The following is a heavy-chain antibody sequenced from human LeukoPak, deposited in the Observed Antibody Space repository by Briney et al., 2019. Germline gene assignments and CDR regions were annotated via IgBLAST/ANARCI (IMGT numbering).Heavy chain of an antibody. V-gene: IGHV1-69*01. CDR2: IIPIFGTA. CDR1: GGTFSSYA. CDR3: ARVLRLYYYDSSGYSFDY. Sequence: ASVKVSCEASGGTFSSYAISWVRQAPGQGLEWMGGIIPIFGTANYAQKFQGRVTITADESTSTAYMELSSLRSEDTAVYYCARVLRLYYYDSSGYSFDYWGQGTLVTVSS. D-gene: IGHD3-22*01. J-gene: IGHJ4*02.